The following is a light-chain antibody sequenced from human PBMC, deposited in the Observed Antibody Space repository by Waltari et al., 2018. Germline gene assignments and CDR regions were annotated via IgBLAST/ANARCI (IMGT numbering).Light chain of an antibody. CDR1: QNIDMW. CDR3: QQYNSYSMYT. Sequence: DIQMTQSPSTLSASVGDRVTITCRASQNIDMWLAWYQHKPGKAPNLLIYDVSTLARGVPSRFSGSGSGTEFTLTISSLQPDDFATYYCQQYNSYSMYTFGQGTKLEIK. V-gene: IGKV1-5*01. CDR2: DVS. J-gene: IGKJ2*01.